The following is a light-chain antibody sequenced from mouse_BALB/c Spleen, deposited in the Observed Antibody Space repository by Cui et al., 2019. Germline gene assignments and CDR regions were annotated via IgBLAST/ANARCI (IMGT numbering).Light chain of an antibody. Sequence: DIMMTQSQKFMSTSVGDRVSITCKASQNVRTAVAWYQQKPGQSPKALIYLASNRHTGVPDRFTGSGSGTDFTLTISNVQSEDLADYFCLQHWNYPLTFGSGTKLEIK. CDR3: LQHWNYPLT. CDR2: LAS. V-gene: IGKV6-14*01. CDR1: QNVRTA. J-gene: IGKJ4*01.